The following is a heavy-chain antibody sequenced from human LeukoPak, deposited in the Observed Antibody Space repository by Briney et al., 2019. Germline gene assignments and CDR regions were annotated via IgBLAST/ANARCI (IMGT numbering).Heavy chain of an antibody. J-gene: IGHJ6*03. D-gene: IGHD3-10*01. CDR1: GFTFSSYS. V-gene: IGHV3-23*01. Sequence: GGSLRLSCAASGFTFSSYSMSWVRQAPGKGLEWVSDISGSATTTFYSDSVKGRFTISRDNSKNTLYLQMHSLRAADTAIYYCAKDARESYNYYYYLDVWGKGTTVTVSS. CDR3: AKDARESYNYYYYLDV. CDR2: ISGSATTT.